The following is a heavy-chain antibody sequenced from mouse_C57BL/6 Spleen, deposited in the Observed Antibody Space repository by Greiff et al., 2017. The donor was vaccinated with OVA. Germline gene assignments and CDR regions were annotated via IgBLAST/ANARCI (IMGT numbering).Heavy chain of an antibody. V-gene: IGHV2-6-1*01. D-gene: IGHD2-2*01. CDR1: GFSLTSYG. CDR3: ARHGGYYWYFDV. CDR2: IWSDGST. Sequence: VMLVESGPGLVAPSQSLSITCTVSGFSLTSYGVHWVRQPPGKGLEWLVVIWSDGSTTYNSALKSRLSLSKDNSKSQVFLKMNSLQTDDTAMYYCARHGGYYWYFDVWGTGTTVTVSS. J-gene: IGHJ1*03.